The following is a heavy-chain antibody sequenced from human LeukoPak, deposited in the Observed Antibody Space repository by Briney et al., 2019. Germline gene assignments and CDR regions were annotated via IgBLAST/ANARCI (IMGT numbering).Heavy chain of an antibody. CDR3: ARGSGIAVAGYDAFDI. CDR1: GFTFSSYA. CDR2: ISYDGSNK. Sequence: PGGSLRLSCAASGFTFSSYAMHWVRQAPGKGLEWVAVISYDGSNKYYADSVKGRFTISRDNSKNTLYLQMNSLRAEDTAVYYCARGSGIAVAGYDAFDIWGQGTMVTVSS. J-gene: IGHJ3*02. D-gene: IGHD6-19*01. V-gene: IGHV3-30-3*01.